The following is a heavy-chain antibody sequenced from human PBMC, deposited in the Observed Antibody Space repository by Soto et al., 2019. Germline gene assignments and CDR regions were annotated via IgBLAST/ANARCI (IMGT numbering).Heavy chain of an antibody. CDR2: IKQDGSEI. Sequence: PGGSLRLSCAASGFSFSIYGVNWLRQAPGKGLEWVANIKQDGSEIYCVDSVKGRFTISRDNAKNSLYLQMNSLRAADTAVYYCARVGSGYYYDTTVDYWGQGTLVTVSS. D-gene: IGHD3-22*01. CDR1: GFSFSIYG. J-gene: IGHJ4*02. CDR3: ARVGSGYYYDTTVDY. V-gene: IGHV3-7*05.